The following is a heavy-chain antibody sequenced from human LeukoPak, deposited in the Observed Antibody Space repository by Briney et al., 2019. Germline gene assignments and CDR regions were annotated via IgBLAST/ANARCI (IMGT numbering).Heavy chain of an antibody. J-gene: IGHJ6*03. CDR2: ITSGSSYI. V-gene: IGHV3-21*01. Sequence: GGSLRLSCAASGFTFTSYNMNWVRQAPGKGLEWVSSITSGSSYIYYADSVKGRFTISRDNAKNSLYLQMNSLRAEDTAVYYCARDPYSGSYGNYYYYFMDVWGKGTTVTISS. CDR1: GFTFTSYN. CDR3: ARDPYSGSYGNYYYYFMDV. D-gene: IGHD1-26*01.